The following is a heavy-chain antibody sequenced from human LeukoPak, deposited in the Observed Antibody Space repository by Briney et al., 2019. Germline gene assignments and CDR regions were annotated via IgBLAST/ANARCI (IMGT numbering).Heavy chain of an antibody. CDR2: IYDSGRI. CDR3: ARAFRSNPYNWFDP. V-gene: IGHV4-31*03. J-gene: IGHJ5*02. CDR1: GGSISSGGYF. Sequence: SETLSLTCTVSGGSISSGGYFWSWIRQHPGKGLEWIAYIYDSGRINYNPSLESRVTISLDTSKNQFSLKLSSVTAADAAVYYCARAFRSNPYNWFDPWGQGTLVTVSS.